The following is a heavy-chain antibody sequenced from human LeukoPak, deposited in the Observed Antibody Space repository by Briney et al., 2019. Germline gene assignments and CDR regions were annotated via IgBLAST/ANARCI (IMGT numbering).Heavy chain of an antibody. D-gene: IGHD3/OR15-3a*01. V-gene: IGHV3-7*03. CDR1: GFTFGKYW. CDR2: IKLDGSEK. CDR3: ARDQYDTWSRRGNFDS. Sequence: HSGGSLRLSCVASGFTFGKYWMSWVRQAPGKGLEWVANIKLDGSEKNYVDSVKGRFTISRDNTKNSLYLQMNSLGAEDTAVFYCARDQYDTWSRRGNFDSWGQGTLVIVSS. J-gene: IGHJ4*02.